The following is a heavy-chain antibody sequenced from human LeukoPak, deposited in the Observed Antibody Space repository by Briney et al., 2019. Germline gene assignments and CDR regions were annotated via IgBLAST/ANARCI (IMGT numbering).Heavy chain of an antibody. J-gene: IGHJ5*02. CDR2: ISAYNGNT. D-gene: IGHD3-10*01. Sequence: ASVKVSCKASGYTFTSYGISWVRQAPGQGLEWMGWISAYNGNTNYAQKLQGRVTMTTDTSTSTACMELRSLRSDDTAVYYCARDARHAMVRGVRFDPWGQGTLVTVSS. CDR3: ARDARHAMVRGVRFDP. CDR1: GYTFTSYG. V-gene: IGHV1-18*01.